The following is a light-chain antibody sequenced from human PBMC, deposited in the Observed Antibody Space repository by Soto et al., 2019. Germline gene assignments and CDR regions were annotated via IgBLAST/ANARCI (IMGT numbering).Light chain of an antibody. CDR3: QHYNSYSEA. J-gene: IGKJ1*01. V-gene: IGKV1-5*03. CDR1: QTISSW. Sequence: DIQMTQSPSTMSGSVGDRVTITCRARQTISSWLAWYQQKPGKAPKLLIDKASTLKSGDPSRFSGSGSGTEFTLTISSLQPDDFATYYCQHYNSYSEAFGQGTKVELK. CDR2: KAS.